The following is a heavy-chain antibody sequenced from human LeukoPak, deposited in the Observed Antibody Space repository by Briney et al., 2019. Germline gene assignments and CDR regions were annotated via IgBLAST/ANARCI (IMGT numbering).Heavy chain of an antibody. D-gene: IGHD7-27*01. CDR2: ISGSGDRL. CDR1: GFTFSYYQ. V-gene: IGHV3-48*03. J-gene: IGHJ4*02. Sequence: QSGGSLRLSCAASGFTFSYYQMNWVRQAPGKGLEWVSFISGSGDRLHYADSVKGRFTISRDNAKNSLYLQMNSLRVEDTAVYYCTRNGDGHSDYWGQGTLVTVSS. CDR3: TRNGDGHSDY.